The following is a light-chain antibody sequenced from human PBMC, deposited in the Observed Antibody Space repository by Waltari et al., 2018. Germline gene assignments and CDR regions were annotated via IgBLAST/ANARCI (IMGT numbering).Light chain of an antibody. CDR2: AVT. CDR1: SSDVGGYKY. V-gene: IGLV2-14*03. Sequence: QSALTQPASVSGSPGQSITISCTGTSSDVGGYKYVSWYQQHPGKAPKLMIYAVTNRPSGVSNRFSGSKSGNTASLTISGLQAEDEADYYCSSYTSSNTLGFGTGTKVTVL. CDR3: SSYTSSNTLG. J-gene: IGLJ1*01.